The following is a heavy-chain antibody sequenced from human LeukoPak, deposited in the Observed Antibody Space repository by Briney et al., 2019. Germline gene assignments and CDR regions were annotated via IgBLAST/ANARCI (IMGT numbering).Heavy chain of an antibody. CDR2: IYYSGST. J-gene: IGHJ4*02. Sequence: SETLSLTCTVSGGSIISYYWSWIRQPPGKGLEWIGYIYYSGSTNYNPSLKSRVTISVDTSKNQFSLKLSSVTAADTAVYYCARLRGNYEGIDYWGQGTLVTVSS. CDR1: GGSIISYY. CDR3: ARLRGNYEGIDY. D-gene: IGHD4-23*01. V-gene: IGHV4-59*01.